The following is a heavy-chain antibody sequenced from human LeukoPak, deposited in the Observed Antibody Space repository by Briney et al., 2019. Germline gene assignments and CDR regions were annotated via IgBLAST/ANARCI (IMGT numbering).Heavy chain of an antibody. CDR1: GGSISSYY. V-gene: IGHV4-59*01. CDR2: IYYSGST. D-gene: IGHD6-6*01. Sequence: PSETLSLTCTVSGGSISSYYWSWIRQPPGKGLEWIGYIYYSGSTNYNPSLKSRVTISVDTSKNQFSLKLSSVTDADTAVYYCAREYSRSSGLDYWGQGTLVTVSS. CDR3: AREYSRSSGLDY. J-gene: IGHJ4*02.